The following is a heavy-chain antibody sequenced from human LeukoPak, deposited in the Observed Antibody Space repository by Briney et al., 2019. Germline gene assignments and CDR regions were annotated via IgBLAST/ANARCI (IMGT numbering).Heavy chain of an antibody. CDR1: ADSISSSGHY. CDR3: GRGGNRFGGFYFDY. CDR2: IHFSGST. D-gene: IGHD3-10*01. J-gene: IGHJ4*02. Sequence: SETLSLTCTVSADSISSSGHYWTWIRQHPGKGPETIGFIHFSGSTNHNPSLKSRVAISVDASKNQFSLRLSSVTSADTAVYYCGRGGNRFGGFYFDYWGQGILVTVSS. V-gene: IGHV4-31*03.